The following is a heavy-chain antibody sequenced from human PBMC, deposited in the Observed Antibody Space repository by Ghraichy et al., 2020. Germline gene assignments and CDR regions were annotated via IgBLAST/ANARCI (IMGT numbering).Heavy chain of an antibody. Sequence: SETLSLTCTVSGGSISSGGYYWSWIRQHPGKGLEWIGYIYYSGSTYYNPSLKSRVTISVDTSKNQFSLKLSSVTAADTAVYYCARESRITISATRSGLIDLWGQGTMVTVSS. D-gene: IGHD3-3*01. V-gene: IGHV4-31*03. CDR1: GGSISSGGYY. CDR2: IYYSGST. CDR3: ARESRITISATRSGLIDL. J-gene: IGHJ3*01.